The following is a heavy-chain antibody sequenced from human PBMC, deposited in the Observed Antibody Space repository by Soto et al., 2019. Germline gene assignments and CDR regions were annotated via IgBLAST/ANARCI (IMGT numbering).Heavy chain of an antibody. V-gene: IGHV1-8*01. CDR1: GYTFTSYD. CDR2: MNPNSGNT. CDR3: AREYYDFWSGYYMVDY. Sequence: GASVKVSCKASGYTFTSYDINWVRQATGQGLEWMGWMNPNSGNTGYAQKFQGRVTMTRNTSISTAYMELSSLRSEDTAVYYCAREYYDFWSGYYMVDYWGQGTLVTVSS. J-gene: IGHJ4*02. D-gene: IGHD3-3*01.